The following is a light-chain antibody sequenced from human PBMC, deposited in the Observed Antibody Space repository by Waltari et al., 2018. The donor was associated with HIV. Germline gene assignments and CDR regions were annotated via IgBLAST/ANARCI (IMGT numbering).Light chain of an antibody. J-gene: IGKJ1*01. V-gene: IGKV1-5*03. CDR2: KAS. Sequence: DIQMTQYPSTLSASVRASVTITCRASERVSSWLAWYQQKPGKAPKLLINKASSLGSGVPSRFSGSGSGTEFTLTISSLQPDDFATYYCQQYYTYPWTFGQGTKVEIK. CDR1: ERVSSW. CDR3: QQYYTYPWT.